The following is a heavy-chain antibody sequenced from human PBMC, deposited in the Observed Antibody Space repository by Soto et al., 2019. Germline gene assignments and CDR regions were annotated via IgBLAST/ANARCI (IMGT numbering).Heavy chain of an antibody. CDR1: GFTFSNAW. D-gene: IGHD6-19*01. CDR2: IKSKTVGGTT. Sequence: PGGSLRLSCAASGFTFSNAWMSWVRQAPGKGLEWVARIKSKTVGGTTDYAAPVKGRFTISRDDSKNTLYLQMNSLTTEDTAVYYCTTRSAVGLPFDYWGQGPLVTVSS. V-gene: IGHV3-15*01. CDR3: TTRSAVGLPFDY. J-gene: IGHJ4*02.